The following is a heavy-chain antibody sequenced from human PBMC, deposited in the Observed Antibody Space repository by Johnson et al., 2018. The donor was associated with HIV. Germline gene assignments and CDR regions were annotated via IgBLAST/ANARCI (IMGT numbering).Heavy chain of an antibody. CDR2: ISGSGGST. D-gene: IGHD3-16*01. CDR3: ATPRGRSPHAFDI. V-gene: IGHV3-23*04. Sequence: VQLVESGGGLVQPGGSLRLSCAASGFPFSSYAMSWVRQAPGKGLECVSAISGSGGSTYYADSVKGRFTISRDNSKNTRYLQLISLRAEDTAVYYCATPRGRSPHAFDIWGQGTMVTVSS. CDR1: GFPFSSYA. J-gene: IGHJ3*02.